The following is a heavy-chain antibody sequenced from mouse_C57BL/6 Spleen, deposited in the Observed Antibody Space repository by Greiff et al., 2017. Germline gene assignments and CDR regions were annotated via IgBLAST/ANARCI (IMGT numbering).Heavy chain of an antibody. CDR1: GFTFSDYG. V-gene: IGHV5-17*01. D-gene: IGHD2-3*01. Sequence: EVNVVESGGGLVKPGGSLKLSCAASGFTFSDYGMHWVRQAPEKGLEWVAYISSGSSTIYYADTVKGRFTISRDNAKNTLFLQMTSLRSEDTAMDYCARPEYDDYYAMDYWGQGTSVTVSS. J-gene: IGHJ4*01. CDR2: ISSGSSTI. CDR3: ARPEYDDYYAMDY.